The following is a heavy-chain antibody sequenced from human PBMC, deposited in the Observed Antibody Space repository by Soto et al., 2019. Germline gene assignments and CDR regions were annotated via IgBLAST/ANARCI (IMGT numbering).Heavy chain of an antibody. CDR2: ISGSGGST. CDR1: GFTFSNYA. V-gene: IGHV3-23*01. CDR3: AKGGYTYGYYYHGMDV. Sequence: EVKLLESGGGLEQPGGSLRLSCAASGFTFSNYAMSWVRQAPGKGLEWVSAISGSGGSTYYADSVKGRFTISRDNSKNTLYLQMNSLRAEDTAVYYCAKGGYTYGYYYHGMDVWGQGTTVTVSS. D-gene: IGHD5-18*01. J-gene: IGHJ6*02.